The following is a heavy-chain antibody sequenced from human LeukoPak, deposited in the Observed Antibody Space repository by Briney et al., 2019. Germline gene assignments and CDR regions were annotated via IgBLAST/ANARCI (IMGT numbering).Heavy chain of an antibody. CDR3: ARKGGFDY. Sequence: PGGSLRLSCAASGSTFSSYWMSWVRQAPGKGLEWVANIKQDGSEKYYVDSVKGRFTISRDNAKNSLYLQMNSLRAEDTAVYYCARKGGFDYWGKGTTVTVSS. J-gene: IGHJ6*04. D-gene: IGHD3-9*01. CDR2: IKQDGSEK. CDR1: GSTFSSYW. V-gene: IGHV3-7*01.